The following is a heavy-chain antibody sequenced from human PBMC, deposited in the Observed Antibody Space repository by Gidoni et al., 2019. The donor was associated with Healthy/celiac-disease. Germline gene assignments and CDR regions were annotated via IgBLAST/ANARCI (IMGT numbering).Heavy chain of an antibody. V-gene: IGHV3-66*01. Sequence: EVQLVESGGGLVQPGGSLRLSCAAAGFAVGSHYMSWVRQAPGKGLEWVSVIYSGGSTYYADSVKGRFTISRDNSKNTLYLQMNSLRAEDTAVYYCARDHCSSTSCYAGGTNYYYGMDVWGQGTTVTVSS. CDR2: IYSGGST. J-gene: IGHJ6*02. D-gene: IGHD2-2*01. CDR1: GFAVGSHY. CDR3: ARDHCSSTSCYAGGTNYYYGMDV.